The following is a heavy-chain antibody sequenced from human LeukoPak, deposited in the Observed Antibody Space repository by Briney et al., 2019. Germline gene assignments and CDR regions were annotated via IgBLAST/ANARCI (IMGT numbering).Heavy chain of an antibody. Sequence: GGSLRLSCAASGFIFSSNSMNWVRQAPGKGLEWVSSISTSSSYMYYTDSVKGRFTISRDNAKNSLYLQMNSLRAGDTAVYYCAREMGGYPFDYWGQGTLVTVSS. J-gene: IGHJ4*02. CDR2: ISTSSSYM. CDR1: GFIFSSNS. CDR3: AREMGGYPFDY. D-gene: IGHD5-12*01. V-gene: IGHV3-21*01.